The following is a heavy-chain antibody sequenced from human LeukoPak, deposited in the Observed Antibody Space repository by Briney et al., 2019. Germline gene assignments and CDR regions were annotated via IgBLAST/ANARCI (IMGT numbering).Heavy chain of an antibody. V-gene: IGHV5-51*01. D-gene: IGHD4-17*01. CDR2: IYPGDSDT. Sequence: GESLKISCKGSGYSFTSYWIGWVRQMPGKGLEWMGIIYPGDSDTRYSPSFQGQVTISADKSISTAYLQWSSLKASDTAMYYCARSGFWTTVTPNWFDPWGQGTLVTVSS. CDR3: ARSGFWTTVTPNWFDP. J-gene: IGHJ5*02. CDR1: GYSFTSYW.